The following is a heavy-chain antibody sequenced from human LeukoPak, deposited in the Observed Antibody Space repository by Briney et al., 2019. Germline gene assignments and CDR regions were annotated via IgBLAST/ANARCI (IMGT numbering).Heavy chain of an antibody. Sequence: GGSLRLSCAASGFTFSNAWMSWVRQAPGKGLEWVGRIKSKTDGGTTDYAAPVKGRFTISRDDSKNTLYLQMNSLKTEDTAVYYCTYPLLWFGELFHYYGMDVWGQGTTVTVSS. J-gene: IGHJ6*02. V-gene: IGHV3-15*01. CDR2: IKSKTDGGTT. CDR3: TYPLLWFGELFHYYGMDV. CDR1: GFTFSNAW. D-gene: IGHD3-10*01.